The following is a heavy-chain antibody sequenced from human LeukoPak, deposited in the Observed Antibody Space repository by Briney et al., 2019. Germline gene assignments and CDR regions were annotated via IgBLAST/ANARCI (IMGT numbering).Heavy chain of an antibody. Sequence: SETLSLTCTVSGGSISSYYWSWIRQPPGKGLEWIGYIYYSGSTNYNPSLKSRVTISVDTSKNQFSLKLSSVTAADTAVYYCARHDEGVVVSGYFDYWGQGTLVTVSS. J-gene: IGHJ4*02. CDR1: GGSISSYY. CDR2: IYYSGST. CDR3: ARHDEGVVVSGYFDY. V-gene: IGHV4-59*08. D-gene: IGHD2-15*01.